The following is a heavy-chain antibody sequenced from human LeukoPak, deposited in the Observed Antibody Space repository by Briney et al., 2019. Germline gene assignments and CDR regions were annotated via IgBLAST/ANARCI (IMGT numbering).Heavy chain of an antibody. Sequence: GASVKVSCKASGYTFTGYYMHWVRQAPGQGLEWMGWINPNIGGTNYAQKFQGRVTMTRDTSISTAYMELSRLRSDDTAVYYCARDQGYYYDSSRFRFDYWGQGTLVTVSS. D-gene: IGHD3-22*01. J-gene: IGHJ4*02. V-gene: IGHV1-2*02. CDR1: GYTFTGYY. CDR2: INPNIGGT. CDR3: ARDQGYYYDSSRFRFDY.